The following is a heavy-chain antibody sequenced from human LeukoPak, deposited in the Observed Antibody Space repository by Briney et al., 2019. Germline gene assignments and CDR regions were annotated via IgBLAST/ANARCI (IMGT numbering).Heavy chain of an antibody. CDR1: GYTFTSYG. J-gene: IGHJ5*02. CDR3: AVAARFGGSNWFDP. V-gene: IGHV1-18*01. CDR2: ISAYNGNT. D-gene: IGHD6-6*01. Sequence: ASVKVSCKASGYTFTSYGISWVRQAPGQGLEWMGWISAYNGNTNYAQKLQGRVTMTTDTSTSTAYMELRSLRSDDTAVYYCAVAARFGGSNWFDPWGQGTLVTVSS.